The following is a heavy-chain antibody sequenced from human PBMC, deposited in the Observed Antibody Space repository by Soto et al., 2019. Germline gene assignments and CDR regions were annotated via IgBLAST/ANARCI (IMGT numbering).Heavy chain of an antibody. V-gene: IGHV5-51*01. CDR2: IYPADSDT. CDR1: GYSFSTYW. J-gene: IGHJ4*02. D-gene: IGHD4-4*01. Sequence: GESLKISCQISGYSFSTYWLAWVRQMPGKGLELMGLIYPADSDTRYSTSFQGQVTLSADKSITTAYLHLSNLKASDTAMYYCARSWNDFGTYGAFDYLCQGTLVTVSS. CDR3: ARSWNDFGTYGAFDY.